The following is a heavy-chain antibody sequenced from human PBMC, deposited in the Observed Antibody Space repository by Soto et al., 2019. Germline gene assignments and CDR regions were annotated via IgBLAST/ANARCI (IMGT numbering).Heavy chain of an antibody. D-gene: IGHD6-19*01. V-gene: IGHV3-48*01. J-gene: IGHJ4*02. CDR3: ARDPSSGGSPLDS. CDR1: GFTFSSYT. Sequence: EVQLVESGGGLVQPGGSLRLSCAASGFTFSSYTMNWVRQAPGKGLEWVSYISSSSSTRYYADSVKGRFTISRDNAKNSLYLQMGGLRADDTAVYYCARDPSSGGSPLDSWGQGTLVTVSS. CDR2: ISSSSSTR.